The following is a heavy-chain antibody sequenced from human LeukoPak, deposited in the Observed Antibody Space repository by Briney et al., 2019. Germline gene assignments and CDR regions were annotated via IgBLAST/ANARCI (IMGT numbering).Heavy chain of an antibody. CDR2: INHSGST. CDR1: GGSFSGYY. D-gene: IGHD1-14*01. CDR3: ARGRKMGSYYYYYGMDV. J-gene: IGHJ6*02. Sequence: SETLSFTCAVYGGSFSGYYWSWIRQPPGKGLEWIGEINHSGSTNYNPSLKSRVTISVDTSKNQFSLKLSSVTAADTAVYYCARGRKMGSYYYYYGMDVWGQGTTVTVSS. V-gene: IGHV4-34*01.